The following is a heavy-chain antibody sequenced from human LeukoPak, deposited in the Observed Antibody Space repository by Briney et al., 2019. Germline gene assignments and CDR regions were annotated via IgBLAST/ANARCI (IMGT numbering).Heavy chain of an antibody. Sequence: GGSPRLSCAASGFTFISFAMHWVRQAPGEGLEFVSDISSNGGSTYYATSVKDRFTISRDHPKSTLYLQMGSLRAEDMAVYYCAREPFPGVLGYYLDYWGQGTLVTVSS. CDR3: AREPFPGVLGYYLDY. D-gene: IGHD3-10*01. CDR2: ISSNGGST. J-gene: IGHJ4*02. CDR1: GFTFISFA. V-gene: IGHV3-64*01.